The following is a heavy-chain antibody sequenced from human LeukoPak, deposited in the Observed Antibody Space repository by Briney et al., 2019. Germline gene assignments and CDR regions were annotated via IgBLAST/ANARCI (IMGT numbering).Heavy chain of an antibody. CDR3: ARGADIVVVPAARDAFDI. CDR1: GGSISSYY. V-gene: IGHV4-4*07. CDR2: IYTSGST. Sequence: SETLSLTWTVSGGSISSYYWSWIRQPAGKGLEWIGRIYTSGSTNYNPSLKSRVTMSVDTSKNQFSLKLSSVTAADTAVYYCARGADIVVVPAARDAFDIWGQGTMVTVSP. J-gene: IGHJ3*02. D-gene: IGHD2-2*01.